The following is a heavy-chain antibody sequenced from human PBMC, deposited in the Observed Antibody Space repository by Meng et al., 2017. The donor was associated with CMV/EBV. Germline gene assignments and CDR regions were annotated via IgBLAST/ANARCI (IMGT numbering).Heavy chain of an antibody. CDR1: GFTFSSYW. CDR3: ARDHQWLRFLWSYGMDV. Sequence: GESLKISCAASGFTFSSYWMSWVRQAPGKGLEWVANIKQDGSEKYYVDSVKGRFTISRDNAKNSLYLQMNSLRAEDTAVYYCARDHQWLRFLWSYGMDVWGQGTTVTVSS. D-gene: IGHD5-12*01. V-gene: IGHV3-7*01. J-gene: IGHJ6*02. CDR2: IKQDGSEK.